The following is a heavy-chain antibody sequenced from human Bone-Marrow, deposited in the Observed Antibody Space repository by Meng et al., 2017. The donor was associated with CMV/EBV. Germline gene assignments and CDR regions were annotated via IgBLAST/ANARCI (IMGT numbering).Heavy chain of an antibody. CDR3: AKEALGTIFGVDPFDY. Sequence: GESLKISCAASGFTFSSYSMNWVRQAPGKGLEWVAFIRYDGSNKYYADSVKGRFTISRDNSKNTLYLQMNSLRAEDTAVYYCAKEALGTIFGVDPFDYWGQGTLVPVSS. D-gene: IGHD3-3*01. CDR2: IRYDGSNK. J-gene: IGHJ4*02. CDR1: GFTFSSYS. V-gene: IGHV3-30*02.